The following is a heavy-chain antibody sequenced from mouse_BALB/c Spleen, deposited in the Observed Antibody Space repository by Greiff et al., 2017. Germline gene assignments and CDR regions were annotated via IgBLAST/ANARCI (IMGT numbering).Heavy chain of an antibody. V-gene: IGHV5-17*02. Sequence: EVNLVESGGGLVQPGGSRKLSCAASGFTFSSFGMHWVRQAPEKGLEWVAYISSGSSTIYYADTVKGRFTISRDNPKNTLFLQMTSLRSEDTAMYYCARRREYYFDYWGQGTTLTVSS. J-gene: IGHJ2*01. CDR1: GFTFSSFG. CDR2: ISSGSSTI. CDR3: ARRREYYFDY.